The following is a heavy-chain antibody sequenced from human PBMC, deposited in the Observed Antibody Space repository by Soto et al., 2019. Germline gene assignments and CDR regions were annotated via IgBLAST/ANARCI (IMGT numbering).Heavy chain of an antibody. CDR1: GGTFSNYA. J-gene: IGHJ6*02. CDR2: IIPIFGTA. V-gene: IGHV1-69*12. D-gene: IGHD4-17*01. Sequence: QVQLVQSGAEVKKPGSSVKVSCKASGGTFSNYAISWVRQAPGQGLEWMGGIIPIFGTANYAQKFQGRVTITADESTSTAYMELSSLRSEDTAVYYCARVRDIGSGDYVGYYYYGMDVWGQGTTVTVSS. CDR3: ARVRDIGSGDYVGYYYYGMDV.